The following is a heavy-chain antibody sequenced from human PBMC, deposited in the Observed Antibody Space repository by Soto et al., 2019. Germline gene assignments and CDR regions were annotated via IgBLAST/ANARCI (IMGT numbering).Heavy chain of an antibody. CDR3: ARDSRYYYDSNGYPPHPDAFDI. J-gene: IGHJ3*02. CDR2: IYYSGST. CDR1: GGSISSYY. V-gene: IGHV4-59*01. Sequence: SETLSLTCTVSGGSISSYYWSWIRQPPGKGLEWIGYIYYSGSTNYNPSLKSRVTISVDTSKNQFSLKLSSVTAADTAVYYCARDSRYYYDSNGYPPHPDAFDIWSQGTMVTVSS. D-gene: IGHD3-22*01.